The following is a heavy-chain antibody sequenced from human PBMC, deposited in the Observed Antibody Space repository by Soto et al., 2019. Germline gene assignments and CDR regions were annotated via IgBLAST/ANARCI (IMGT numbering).Heavy chain of an antibody. CDR1: GYSISSGYY. J-gene: IGHJ6*02. D-gene: IGHD6-13*01. V-gene: IGHV4-38-2*01. CDR3: ARLAPIAAADGMDV. CDR2: IYQSGST. Sequence: PSETLSLTCAVSGYSISSGYYWGWIRQSPGKGLEWIGSIYQSGSTYYNPSLKSRVIISVDTSKNQFSLKLSSVTAADTAVYYCARLAPIAAADGMDVWGQGTTVTVSS.